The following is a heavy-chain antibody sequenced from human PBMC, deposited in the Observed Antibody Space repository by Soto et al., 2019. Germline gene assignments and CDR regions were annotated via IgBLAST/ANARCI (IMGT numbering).Heavy chain of an antibody. CDR3: ARVRDRGAFDI. Sequence: GGSLRLSCAASGFTFSSYSMNWVRQAPGKGLEWVSSISSSSSYIYYADSVKGRFTISRDNAKNSLYLQMNSLRAEDTAVYYCARVRDRGAFDIWGQGTMVTVSS. CDR1: GFTFSSYS. J-gene: IGHJ3*02. CDR2: ISSSSSYI. V-gene: IGHV3-21*01.